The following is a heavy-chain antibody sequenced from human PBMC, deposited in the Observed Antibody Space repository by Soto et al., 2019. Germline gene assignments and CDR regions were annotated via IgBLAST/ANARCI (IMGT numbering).Heavy chain of an antibody. CDR3: ARDSAYGDFPMPIDY. J-gene: IGHJ4*02. CDR1: GYTFTSYG. CDR2: ISAYNGNT. D-gene: IGHD4-17*01. Sequence: QVQLVQSGAEVKKPGASVKVSWKASGYTFTSYGISWVRQAPGQGLEWMGWISAYNGNTNYAQKLQGRVTMTTDTSTSTAYMELRSLRSDDTAVYYCARDSAYGDFPMPIDYWGQGTLVTVSS. V-gene: IGHV1-18*01.